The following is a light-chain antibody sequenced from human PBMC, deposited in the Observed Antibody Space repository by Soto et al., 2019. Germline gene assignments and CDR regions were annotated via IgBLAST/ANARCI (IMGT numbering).Light chain of an antibody. CDR1: SSDVGSYNL. V-gene: IGLV2-23*02. Sequence: QSVLTQPASVSGSPGQSITISCTGTSSDVGSYNLVSWYQHHPGKAPKPMIYEVSKRPSGVSNRFSGSKSGNTASLTISGLQAEDEADYYCCSYAGSSTLVFGTGTKVTVL. J-gene: IGLJ1*01. CDR2: EVS. CDR3: CSYAGSSTLV.